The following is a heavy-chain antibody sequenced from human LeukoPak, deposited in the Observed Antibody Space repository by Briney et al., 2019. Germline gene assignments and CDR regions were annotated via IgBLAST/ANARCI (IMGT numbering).Heavy chain of an antibody. CDR3: ARDFTDYYGMDV. J-gene: IGHJ6*02. CDR1: GGSNSSGDYY. V-gene: IGHV4-30-4*01. CDR2: IYYSGST. Sequence: SQTLSLTCTVSGGSNSSGDYYWSWIRQPPGKGLEWIGYIYYSGSTYYNPSPKSRVTISVDTSKNQFSLKLSSVTAADTAVYYCARDFTDYYGMDVWGQGTTVTVS.